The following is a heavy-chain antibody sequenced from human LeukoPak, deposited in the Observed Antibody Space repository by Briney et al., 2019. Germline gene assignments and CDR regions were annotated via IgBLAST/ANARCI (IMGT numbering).Heavy chain of an antibody. CDR1: GGSISSSSAY. V-gene: IGHV4-39*01. J-gene: IGHJ4*02. CDR2: IYYSKNT. CDR3: VSPRGFSYGYFDY. Sequence: PSETLSLTCTVSGGSISSSSAYWGWIRQPPGKGLEWIGSIYYSKNTYYNPSLKSRVTISADTSKNQFSLTLGSVSATDTAVYYCVSPRGFSYGYFDYWGQGTLVTVFS. D-gene: IGHD5-18*01.